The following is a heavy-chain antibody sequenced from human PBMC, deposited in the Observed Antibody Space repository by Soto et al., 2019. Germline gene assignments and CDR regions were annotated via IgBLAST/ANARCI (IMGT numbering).Heavy chain of an antibody. CDR3: AKELNSYSSGWVNFDY. J-gene: IGHJ4*02. Sequence: GGSLRLSCAASRFTFSSYGIHWVRQAPGKGLEWVAVISFDGSNKYYADSVKGRFTISRDNSKNTLYLQMNSLRAEDTAVYYCAKELNSYSSGWVNFDYWGQGTLVTVSS. D-gene: IGHD6-19*01. CDR2: ISFDGSNK. V-gene: IGHV3-30*18. CDR1: RFTFSSYG.